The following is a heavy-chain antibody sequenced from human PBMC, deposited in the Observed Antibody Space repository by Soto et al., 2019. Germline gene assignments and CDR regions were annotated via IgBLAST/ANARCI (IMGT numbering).Heavy chain of an antibody. Sequence: GGSLRLSCAASGFTYSTYTMHWVRQAPGKGLEWVAVISYDGNNKFYADSVKGRFTISRDSTKQTLYLQMNSLRPDDTAMYYCAKEMRTTAARDAFDIWGQGTMVTVSS. V-gene: IGHV3-30-3*01. CDR1: GFTYSTYT. J-gene: IGHJ3*02. CDR3: AKEMRTTAARDAFDI. CDR2: ISYDGNNK. D-gene: IGHD1-1*01.